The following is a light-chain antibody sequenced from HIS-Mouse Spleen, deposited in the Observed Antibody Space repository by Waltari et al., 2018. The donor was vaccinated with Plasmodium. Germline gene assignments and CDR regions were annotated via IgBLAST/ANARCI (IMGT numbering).Light chain of an antibody. CDR2: DVS. J-gene: IGLJ2*01. CDR1: SSDVGGYNY. V-gene: IGLV2-14*03. Sequence: QSALTQPASVSGSPGQSITISCTGTSSDVGGYNYVSWYQQHPGKAPKLMIYDVSNRPSGVSNLFSGSKSGNTASRTISGLQAEDEADYYCSSYTSSSTLYVVFGGGTKLTVL. CDR3: SSYTSSSTLYVV.